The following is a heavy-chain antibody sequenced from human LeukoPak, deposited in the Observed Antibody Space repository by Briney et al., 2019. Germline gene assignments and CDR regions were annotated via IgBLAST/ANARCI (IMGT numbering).Heavy chain of an antibody. CDR1: GFSLSTSGVG. CDR3: AHRLGPSWFGDRKNYFDY. J-gene: IGHJ4*02. D-gene: IGHD3-10*01. Sequence: SGPTLVKPTQTLTLTCTFSGFSLSTSGVGVGWIRQPPGKALEWLALIYWDDDKRYSPSLKSRLTITKDTSKNQVVLTMTNMHPVDAATYYSAHRLGPSWFGDRKNYFDYWGQGTLVTVSS. V-gene: IGHV2-5*02. CDR2: IYWDDDK.